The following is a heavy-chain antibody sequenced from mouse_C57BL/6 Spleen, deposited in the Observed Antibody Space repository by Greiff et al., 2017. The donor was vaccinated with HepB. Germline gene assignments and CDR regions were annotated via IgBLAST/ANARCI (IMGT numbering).Heavy chain of an antibody. CDR2: ISDGGSYT. V-gene: IGHV5-4*01. CDR1: GFTFSSYA. J-gene: IGHJ3*01. CDR3: ARDQFSAWFAY. Sequence: EVHLVESGGGLVKPGGSLKLSCAASGFTFSSYAMSWVRQTPEKRLEWVATISDGGSYTYYPDNVKGRFTISRDNAKNNLYLQMSHLKSEDTAMYYCARDQFSAWFAYWGQGTLVTVSA.